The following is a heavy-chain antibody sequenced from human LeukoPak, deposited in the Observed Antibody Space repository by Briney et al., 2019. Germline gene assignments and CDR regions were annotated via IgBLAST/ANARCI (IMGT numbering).Heavy chain of an antibody. CDR2: IYYSVST. V-gene: IGHV4-59*01. J-gene: IGHJ4*02. CDR1: GGSISSYY. D-gene: IGHD2-21*01. CDR3: ARSVVSAIGYFDY. Sequence: SETLSLTCTVSGGSISSYYWRWIRQPPGKGLEWIGYIYYSVSTNYNPSLKSRVTISVDSSKNQFSLTLSSVTAADAAVYYCARSVVSAIGYFDYWGQGTLVSVSS.